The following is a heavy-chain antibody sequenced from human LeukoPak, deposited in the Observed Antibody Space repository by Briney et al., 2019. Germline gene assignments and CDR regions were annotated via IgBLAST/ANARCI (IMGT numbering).Heavy chain of an antibody. J-gene: IGHJ4*02. D-gene: IGHD6-19*01. Sequence: GESLTLSCAVSGLTISNLWMTWVPQARGRGRECVANIKGDGSEKNYVDSVKGRFTISRDDPKNSLYLQMNTLRAEDTAVYYCVKQAGVYWGQGTLVTVSS. CDR3: VKQAGVY. CDR1: GLTISNLW. V-gene: IGHV3-7*01. CDR2: IKGDGSEK.